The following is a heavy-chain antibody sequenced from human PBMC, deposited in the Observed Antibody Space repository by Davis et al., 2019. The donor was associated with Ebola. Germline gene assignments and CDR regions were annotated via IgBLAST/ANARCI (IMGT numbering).Heavy chain of an antibody. CDR2: LYHSGNT. J-gene: IGHJ2*01. CDR1: GGSFSGYY. Sequence: SETLSLTCAVYGGSFSGYYWGWIRQPPGKGLEWIGSLYHSGNTYYNPSLKSRVTISVDTSKNQFSLKLSSVTAADTAVYYCAGGAIFGVVVRYFDLWGRGTLVTVSS. D-gene: IGHD3-3*01. V-gene: IGHV4-34*01. CDR3: AGGAIFGVVVRYFDL.